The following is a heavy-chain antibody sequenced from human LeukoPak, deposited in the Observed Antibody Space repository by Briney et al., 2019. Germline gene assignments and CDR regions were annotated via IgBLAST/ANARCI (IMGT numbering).Heavy chain of an antibody. CDR2: INPNSGGT. CDR1: GYTFTSYG. V-gene: IGHV1-2*02. Sequence: ASVKVSCKASGYTFTSYGITWVRQAPGQGLEWMGWINPNSGGTNYAQKFQGRVTMTRDTFISTAYMELSRLRSDDTAVYYCARARRTVLVDYWGQGTLVTVSS. CDR3: ARARRTVLVDY. D-gene: IGHD2-8*02. J-gene: IGHJ4*02.